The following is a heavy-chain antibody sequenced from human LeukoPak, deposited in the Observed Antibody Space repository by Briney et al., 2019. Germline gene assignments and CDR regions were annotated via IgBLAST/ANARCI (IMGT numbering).Heavy chain of an antibody. CDR2: IKQDGSEK. D-gene: IGHD3-3*02. V-gene: IGHV3-7*01. CDR3: ARRFAAQLAFVDV. Sequence: GGSLRLSCAASGFTFSSYWMSWVRQAPGKGLEWVANIKQDGSEKYYVDSVKGRFTISGDNSKNTLYLQMGSLIAEDMAVYYCARRFAAQLAFVDVWGKGTTVTISS. J-gene: IGHJ6*04. CDR1: GFTFSSYW.